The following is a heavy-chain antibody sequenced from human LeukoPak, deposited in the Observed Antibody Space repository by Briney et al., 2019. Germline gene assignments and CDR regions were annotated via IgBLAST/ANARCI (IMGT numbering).Heavy chain of an antibody. CDR2: IKQDGSEK. D-gene: IGHD3-10*01. Sequence: GGSLRLSCTASGFNFSTYWMTWVRQVPGKGLEWVANIKQDGSEKNYVESVKGRFTISRDNAKNSLYLQTNSLRAEDTAVYYCARAGQEWFGELGFDQWGQGTLVIVSS. CDR3: ARAGQEWFGELGFDQ. J-gene: IGHJ4*02. CDR1: GFNFSTYW. V-gene: IGHV3-7*01.